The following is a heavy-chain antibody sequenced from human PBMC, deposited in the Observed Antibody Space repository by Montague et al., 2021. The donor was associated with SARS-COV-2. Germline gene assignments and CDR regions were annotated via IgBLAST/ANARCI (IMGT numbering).Heavy chain of an antibody. CDR3: ASGRMVPYSSSWTTLYYYYGMDV. CDR1: GDSVSRNSAA. CDR2: TYYRSKWYS. D-gene: IGHD6-13*01. V-gene: IGHV6-1*01. J-gene: IGHJ6*02. Sequence: CAISGDSVSRNSAAWNWIRQSPSRGLEWLGRTYYRSKWYSDYAVSVKSRITINPDTSKNQFSLQLNSVTPEDTAVYYCASGRMVPYSSSWTTLYYYYGMDVWGQGTTVTVSS.